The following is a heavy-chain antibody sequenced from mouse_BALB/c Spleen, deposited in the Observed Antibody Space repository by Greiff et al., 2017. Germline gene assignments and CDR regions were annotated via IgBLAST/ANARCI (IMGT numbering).Heavy chain of an antibody. Sequence: EVQLQQSGAELVKPGASVKLSCTASGFNIKDTYMHWVKQRPEQGLEWIGRIDPANGNTKYDPKFQGKATITADTSSNTAYLQLSSLTSEDTAVYYCARESLYYSGFDYWGQGTTLTVSS. CDR2: IDPANGNT. J-gene: IGHJ2*01. D-gene: IGHD1-1*01. V-gene: IGHV14-3*02. CDR1: GFNIKDTY. CDR3: ARESLYYSGFDY.